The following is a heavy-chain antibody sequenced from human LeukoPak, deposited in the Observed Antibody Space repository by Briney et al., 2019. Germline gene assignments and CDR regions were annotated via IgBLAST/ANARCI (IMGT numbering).Heavy chain of an antibody. J-gene: IGHJ4*02. CDR2: INPNSGGT. V-gene: IGHV1-2*02. CDR3: ARGTYYDSSGYVVDY. CDR1: GYTFTGYY. Sequence: GASVKVSCKASGYTFTGYYIHWVRQAPGQGLEWMGWINPNSGGTNYAQKFQGRVTMTRDTSISTAYMELSRLRSDDTAVYYCARGTYYDSSGYVVDYWGQGTLVTVSS. D-gene: IGHD3-22*01.